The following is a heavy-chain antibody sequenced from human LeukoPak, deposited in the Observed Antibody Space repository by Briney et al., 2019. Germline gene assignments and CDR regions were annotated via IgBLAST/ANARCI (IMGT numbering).Heavy chain of an antibody. CDR3: ARHWSWYVDY. J-gene: IGHJ4*02. V-gene: IGHV4-39*01. D-gene: IGHD6-13*01. CDR2: MYYSGSP. Sequence: SETLSLTCTVSGGSISSTTYYSGWIRQPPGKGLEWIGCMYYSGSPYYNPSLKSRVTISVDTSKNQFSLRLSSVTAADTAVYYCARHWSWYVDYWGQGTLVTVSS. CDR1: GGSISSTTYY.